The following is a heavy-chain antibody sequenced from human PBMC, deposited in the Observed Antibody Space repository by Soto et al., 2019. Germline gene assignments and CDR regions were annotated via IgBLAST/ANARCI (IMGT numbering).Heavy chain of an antibody. Sequence: PSETLSLTCAVYGGSFSGYYWSWIRQPPGKGLEWIGEINHSGSTNYNPSLKSRVTISVDTSKNQFSLKLSSVTAADTAVYHCARWGSSSSETWITLGDYWGQGTLVTVSS. CDR1: GGSFSGYY. CDR3: ARWGSSSSETWITLGDY. J-gene: IGHJ4*02. CDR2: INHSGST. V-gene: IGHV4-34*01. D-gene: IGHD6-6*01.